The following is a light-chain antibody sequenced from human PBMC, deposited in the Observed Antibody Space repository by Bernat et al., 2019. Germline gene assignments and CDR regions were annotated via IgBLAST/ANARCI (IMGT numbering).Light chain of an antibody. CDR2: GAS. CDR1: LSVSSSY. J-gene: IGKJ1*01. CDR3: QQYGSSPKT. V-gene: IGKV3-20*01. Sequence: EIVLTQSSGTLSLSPGERATLSCRASLSVSSSYLAWYQQKPGQAPRLLIYGASSRATGIPDRFSGSGSGTDFTLTISRLEPEDFAVYYCQQYGSSPKTFGQGTKVEIK.